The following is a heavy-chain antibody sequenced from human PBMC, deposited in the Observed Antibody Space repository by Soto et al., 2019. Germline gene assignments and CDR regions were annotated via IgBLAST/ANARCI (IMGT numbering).Heavy chain of an antibody. D-gene: IGHD2-2*01. CDR3: ARLGAHYQSLDP. CDR2: IYYSGST. CDR1: GGSISSGDYY. J-gene: IGHJ5*02. V-gene: IGHV4-61*08. Sequence: SETLSLTCXVSGGSISSGDYYWSWIRQPPGKGLEWIGYIYYSGSTNCNPSLMSRVTIPLETSKSQISLRLSSVTAADTAIYYCARLGAHYQSLDPWGPGTLVIVSS.